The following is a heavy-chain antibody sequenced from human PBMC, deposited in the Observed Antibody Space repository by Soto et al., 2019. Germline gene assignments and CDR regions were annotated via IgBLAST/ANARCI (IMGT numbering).Heavy chain of an antibody. J-gene: IGHJ4*02. V-gene: IGHV3-30*18. CDR2: ISYDGSNK. CDR3: AKDLVTVLGAHYFDY. CDR1: GFTFSSYG. D-gene: IGHD1-26*01. Sequence: PGGSLRLSCAASGFTFSSYGMHWVRQAPGKGLEWVAVISYDGSNKYYADSVKGRFTISRDNSKNTLYLQMNSLRAEDTAVYYCAKDLVTVLGAHYFDYWGQGTLVTVSS.